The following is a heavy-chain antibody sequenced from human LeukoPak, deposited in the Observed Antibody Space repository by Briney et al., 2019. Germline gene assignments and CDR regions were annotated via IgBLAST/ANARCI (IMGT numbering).Heavy chain of an antibody. Sequence: GGSLRLSCAAPGFTFSNYDMSWVRQAPGKGLEWVSSISDSGGSTYYADSVKGRFTISRDNSKNTLYLQMTNLRAADTAVYYCAKDLSRAVAADWFDPWDQGSLVTVSS. V-gene: IGHV3-23*01. D-gene: IGHD6-19*01. CDR1: GFTFSNYD. CDR2: ISDSGGST. CDR3: AKDLSRAVAADWFDP. J-gene: IGHJ5*02.